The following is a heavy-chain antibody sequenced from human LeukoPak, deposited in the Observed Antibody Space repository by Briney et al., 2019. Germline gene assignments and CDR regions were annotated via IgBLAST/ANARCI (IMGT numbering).Heavy chain of an antibody. J-gene: IGHJ4*02. V-gene: IGHV1-18*01. CDR3: AREPPPRRNYDSRGFSSNYFDS. D-gene: IGHD3-22*01. Sequence: ASVKVSCKASGYTFTSYGISWVRQAPGQGLEWMGWISAYNGNTHYAQKLQGRVTMTTDTSTSTVYMELRSLRSDDTAVYYCAREPPPRRNYDSRGFSSNYFDSGGQGTLVTVSS. CDR2: ISAYNGNT. CDR1: GYTFTSYG.